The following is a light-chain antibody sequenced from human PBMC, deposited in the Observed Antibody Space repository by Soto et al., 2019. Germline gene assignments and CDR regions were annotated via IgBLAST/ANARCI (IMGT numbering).Light chain of an antibody. CDR1: SSEFGGYNY. J-gene: IGLJ1*01. V-gene: IGLV2-14*01. Sequence: QSLVTPPASVSWSPGQSITISCTGTSSEFGGYNYVSWYQQHPGKAPKLMIYDVSNRPSGVSNRFSGSKSGNTASLTISGLQAEDEADYYCSSYTSSSTLYVFGTGTKVTVL. CDR2: DVS. CDR3: SSYTSSSTLYV.